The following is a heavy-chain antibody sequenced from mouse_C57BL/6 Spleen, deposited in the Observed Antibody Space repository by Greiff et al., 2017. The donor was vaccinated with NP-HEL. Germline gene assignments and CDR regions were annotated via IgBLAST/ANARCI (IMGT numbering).Heavy chain of an antibody. CDR2: IYPGSGST. J-gene: IGHJ2*01. CDR1: GYTFTSYW. V-gene: IGHV1-55*01. CDR3: ARFYYYGSSYVDY. D-gene: IGHD1-1*01. Sequence: VQLQQPGAALVKPGASVKMSCKASGYTFTSYWITWVKQRPGQGLEWIGDIYPGSGSTNYNEKFKSKATLTVDTSSSTAYMQLSSLTSEDSAVYYCARFYYYGSSYVDYWGQGTTLTVAS.